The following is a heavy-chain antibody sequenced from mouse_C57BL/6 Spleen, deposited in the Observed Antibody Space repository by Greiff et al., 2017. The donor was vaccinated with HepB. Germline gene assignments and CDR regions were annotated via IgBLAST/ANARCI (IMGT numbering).Heavy chain of an antibody. D-gene: IGHD2-3*01. V-gene: IGHV1-18*01. CDR3: ARLWLLPYWYFDV. Sequence: VQLQQSGPELVKPGASVKIPCKASGYTFTDYNMDWVKQSHGKSLEWIGDINPNNGGTIYNQKFKGKATLTVDKSSSTAYMELRSLTSEDTAVYYCARLWLLPYWYFDVWGTGTTVTVSS. J-gene: IGHJ1*03. CDR1: GYTFTDYN. CDR2: INPNNGGT.